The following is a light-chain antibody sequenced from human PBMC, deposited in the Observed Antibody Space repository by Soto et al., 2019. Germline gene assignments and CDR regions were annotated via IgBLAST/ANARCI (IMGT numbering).Light chain of an antibody. CDR1: QSVSSY. CDR3: QQRSNWPPWT. J-gene: IGKJ1*01. V-gene: IGKV3-11*01. CDR2: DAS. Sequence: EIFLTQSPSTLSLSADAIATLSCRVSQSVSSYLAWYQQKPGQAPRLLIYDASNRATGIPARFSGSGSGTDFTLTIRSLEPEDFAVYYCQQRSNWPPWTFGQGTKVDIK.